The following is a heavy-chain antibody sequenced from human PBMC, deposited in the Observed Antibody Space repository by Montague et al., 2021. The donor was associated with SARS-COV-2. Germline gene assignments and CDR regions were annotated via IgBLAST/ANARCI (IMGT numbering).Heavy chain of an antibody. V-gene: IGHV4-39*02. Sequence: SETLSLTCSVSGDSISRSHYFWAWIRQPPGMGLEWIGEIRHDGSTNYNPSLKSRITMSVDTSINRFSLKLDSMTAADTAVYYCARGLGVAVIKRFDYWGQGSLVTVSS. D-gene: IGHD3-22*01. CDR2: IRHDGST. CDR1: GDSISRSHYF. CDR3: ARGLGVAVIKRFDY. J-gene: IGHJ4*02.